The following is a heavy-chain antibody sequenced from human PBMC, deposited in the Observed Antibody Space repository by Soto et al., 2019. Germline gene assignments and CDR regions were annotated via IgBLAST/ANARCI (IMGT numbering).Heavy chain of an antibody. CDR2: LYYTGST. D-gene: IGHD3-10*01. V-gene: IGHV4-59*12. J-gene: IGHJ4*02. CDR1: SGSITNYY. CDR3: ARSRGYGSQRYRCHYLAS. Sequence: QVQLQESGPGLVKPSETLSLTCTVSSGSITNYYWNWIRQPPGKGLEWIGHLYYTGSTNYKPSLESRVSISVPXSKNQYSLKLNFVTAADTAVYYCARSRGYGSQRYRCHYLASWGQGILVTVSS.